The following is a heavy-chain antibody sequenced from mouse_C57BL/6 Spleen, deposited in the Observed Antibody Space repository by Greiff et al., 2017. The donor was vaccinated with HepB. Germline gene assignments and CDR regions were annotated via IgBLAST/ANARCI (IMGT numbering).Heavy chain of an antibody. CDR1: GFTFSDYY. V-gene: IGHV5-16*01. CDR3: ARCYDGYYDYAMDY. Sequence: EVKLMESEGGLVQPGSSMKLSCTASGFTFSDYYMAWVRQVPEKGLEWVANINYDGSSTYYLDSLKSRFIISRDNAKNILYLQMSSLKSEDTATYYCARCYDGYYDYAMDYWGQGTSVTVSS. CDR2: INYDGSST. J-gene: IGHJ4*01. D-gene: IGHD2-3*01.